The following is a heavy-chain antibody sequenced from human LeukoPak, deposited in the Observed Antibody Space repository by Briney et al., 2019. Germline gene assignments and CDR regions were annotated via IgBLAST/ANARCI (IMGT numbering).Heavy chain of an antibody. Sequence: GGSLRLSCAAAGFTFGTYAMNWVRQAPGRGLEWLSYISSSGSNIYYADSVKGRFTISRDNAKNSLYRQMNSLRAEDTAVYYCATRLYCSGGSCYDYWGQGTLVTVSS. CDR3: ATRLYCSGGSCYDY. J-gene: IGHJ4*02. CDR1: GFTFGTYA. CDR2: ISSSGSNI. V-gene: IGHV3-48*03. D-gene: IGHD2-15*01.